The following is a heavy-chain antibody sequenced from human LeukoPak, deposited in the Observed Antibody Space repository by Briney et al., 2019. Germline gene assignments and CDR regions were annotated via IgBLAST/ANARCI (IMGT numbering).Heavy chain of an antibody. CDR2: ISSSSSYI. CDR3: ARDRGGYNQGRGDAFDI. D-gene: IGHD3-10*01. CDR1: GFTFSSYS. J-gene: IGHJ3*02. V-gene: IGHV3-21*04. Sequence: TGGSLRLSCAASGFTFSSYSMNWVRQAPGKGLEWVSSISSSSSYIYYADSVKGRFTISRDNSKNTLYLQMNSLRAEDTAVYYCARDRGGYNQGRGDAFDIWGQGTMVTVSS.